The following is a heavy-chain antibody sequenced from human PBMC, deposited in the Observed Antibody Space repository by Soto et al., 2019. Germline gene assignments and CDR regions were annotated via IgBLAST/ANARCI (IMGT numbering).Heavy chain of an antibody. Sequence: EEQLVESGGGLVQPGGSLRLSCVVSGFTFAKYWMHGVRQAPGKGLVWVARIETDGTTQTYADSVEGRFTISRDNAKNTLYLHMNSLRAEDTAVYYCGRQAALWEKVDFRGHGTPVTVSP. J-gene: IGHJ1*01. CDR1: GFTFAKYW. CDR3: GRQAALWEKVDF. CDR2: IETDGTTQ. V-gene: IGHV3-74*02. D-gene: IGHD3-10*01.